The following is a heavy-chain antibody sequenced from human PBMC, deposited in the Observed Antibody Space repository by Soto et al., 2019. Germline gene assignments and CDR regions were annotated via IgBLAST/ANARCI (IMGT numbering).Heavy chain of an antibody. D-gene: IGHD4-17*01. CDR2: IYYSGST. CDR1: GGSISSGGYY. V-gene: IGHV4-31*03. Sequence: SETLSLTCPVSGGSISSGGYYWSWIRQHPGKGLEWIGYIYYSGSTYYNPSLKSRVTISVDTSKNQFSLKLSSVTAADTAVYYCARADYGGNSGLDYWGQGTLVTVSS. CDR3: ARADYGGNSGLDY. J-gene: IGHJ4*02.